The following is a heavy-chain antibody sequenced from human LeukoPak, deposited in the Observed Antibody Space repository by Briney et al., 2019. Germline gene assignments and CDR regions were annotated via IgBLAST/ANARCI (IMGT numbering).Heavy chain of an antibody. CDR1: GFTFSSYA. CDR3: AKEINVIVVVDY. CDR2: ISGSGSRT. V-gene: IGHV3-23*01. Sequence: AGGSLRLSCAASGFTFSSYAMSWVRQAPGKGLEWVSAISGSGSRTYYADSVKGRFTISRDNSKNTLYLQMNSLRVEDTAVYYCAKEINVIVVVDYWGQGTLVTVSS. D-gene: IGHD2/OR15-2a*01. J-gene: IGHJ4*02.